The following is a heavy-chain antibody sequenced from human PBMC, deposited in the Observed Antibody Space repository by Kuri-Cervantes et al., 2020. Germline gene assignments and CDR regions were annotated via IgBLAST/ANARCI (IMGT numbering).Heavy chain of an antibody. CDR1: GGSFSGYY. J-gene: IGHJ5*02. CDR2: IYYSGST. CDR3: ARREYYGSGSFP. V-gene: IGHV4-59*12. D-gene: IGHD3-10*01. Sequence: SETLSLTCAVYGGSFSGYYWSWIRQPPGKGLEWIGYIYYSGSTNYNPSLKSRVTISVDTSKNQFSLKLSSVTAADTAVYYCARREYYGSGSFPWGQGTLVTVSS.